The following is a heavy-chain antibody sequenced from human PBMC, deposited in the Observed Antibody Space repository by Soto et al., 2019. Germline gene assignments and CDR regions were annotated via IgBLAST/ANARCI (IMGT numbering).Heavy chain of an antibody. V-gene: IGHV1-3*01. CDR2: INAGNGNT. CDR3: ARAPGYSYGYDQAWLGFDY. J-gene: IGHJ4*02. Sequence: QVQLVQSGAEVKKPGASVKVSCKASGYTFTSYAMHWVRQAPGQRLEWMGWINAGNGNTKYSQKFQGRVTITRDTSASTAYMELSSLRSEDTAVYYCARAPGYSYGYDQAWLGFDYWGQGTLVTVSS. D-gene: IGHD5-18*01. CDR1: GYTFTSYA.